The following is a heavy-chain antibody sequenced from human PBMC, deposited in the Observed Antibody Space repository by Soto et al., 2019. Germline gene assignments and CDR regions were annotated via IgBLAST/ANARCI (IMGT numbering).Heavy chain of an antibody. CDR2: IIPIFGTA. CDR1: GGTFSSYA. D-gene: IGHD6-13*01. CDR3: ASQADSSSWYRNYYYGMDV. J-gene: IGHJ6*02. V-gene: IGHV1-69*13. Sequence: SVKVSCKASGGTFSSYAISWVRQAPGQGLEWMGGIIPIFGTANYAQKFQGRVTITADESTSTAYMELSSLRSEDTAVYYCASQADSSSWYRNYYYGMDVWGQGTTVTVSS.